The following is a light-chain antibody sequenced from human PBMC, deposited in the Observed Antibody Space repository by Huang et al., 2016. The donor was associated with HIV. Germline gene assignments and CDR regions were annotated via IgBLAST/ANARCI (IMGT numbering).Light chain of an antibody. Sequence: DIQMTQSPSSLSASVGDRVIITCRTSQSISSYLNWYQQKPWKAPKLLIYAVSNLQSGVPSRFSGSGSGTDFTLTISSLQPDDFATYYCQQSYNSPRTFGQGTKVEIK. CDR2: AVS. CDR3: QQSYNSPRT. J-gene: IGKJ1*01. CDR1: QSISSY. V-gene: IGKV1-39*01.